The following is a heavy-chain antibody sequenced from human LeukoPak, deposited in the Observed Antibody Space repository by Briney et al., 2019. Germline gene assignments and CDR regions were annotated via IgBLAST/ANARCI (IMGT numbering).Heavy chain of an antibody. D-gene: IGHD3-3*01. V-gene: IGHV5-51*01. Sequence: GESLKISCKGSGHSFTSYWIGWVRQMPGKGLEWMGIIYPGDSDTRYSPSFQGQVTISADKSNSTAYLQWSSLKASDTAMYYCATIFGVEQNYYGMDVWGQGTTVTVSS. CDR2: IYPGDSDT. J-gene: IGHJ6*02. CDR3: ATIFGVEQNYYGMDV. CDR1: GHSFTSYW.